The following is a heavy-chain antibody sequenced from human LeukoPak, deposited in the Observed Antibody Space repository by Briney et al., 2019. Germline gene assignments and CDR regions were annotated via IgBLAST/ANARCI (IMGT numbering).Heavy chain of an antibody. CDR1: GFTFSSYA. CDR3: ARDYGYCSGGSCPYYFDY. V-gene: IGHV3-23*01. D-gene: IGHD2-15*01. Sequence: GGSLRLSCAASGFTFSSYAMSWVRQAPGKGLEWVSAISGSGGSTYYADSVKGRFTISRDNSKNTLYLQMNSLRAEDTAVYYCARDYGYCSGGSCPYYFDYWGQGTLVTVSS. CDR2: ISGSGGST. J-gene: IGHJ4*02.